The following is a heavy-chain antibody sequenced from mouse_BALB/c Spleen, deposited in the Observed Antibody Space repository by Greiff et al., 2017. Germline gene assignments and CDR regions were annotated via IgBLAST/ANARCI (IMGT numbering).Heavy chain of an antibody. Sequence: VQLQQPGAELVKPGASVKLSCKASGYTFTSYYMYWVKQRPGQGLEWIGGINPSNGGTNFNEKFKSKATLTVDKSSSTAYMQLSSLTSEDSAVYYCATTVVAPYYAMDYWGQGTSVTVSS. CDR1: GYTFTSYY. J-gene: IGHJ4*01. CDR2: INPSNGGT. CDR3: ATTVVAPYYAMDY. V-gene: IGHV1S81*02. D-gene: IGHD1-1*01.